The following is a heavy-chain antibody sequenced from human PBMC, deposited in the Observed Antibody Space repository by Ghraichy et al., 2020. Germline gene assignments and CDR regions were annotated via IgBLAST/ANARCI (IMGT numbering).Heavy chain of an antibody. D-gene: IGHD3-3*01. Sequence: SETLSLTCTVSGNSISSYYWSWIRQPPGKGLEWIGYIYYTGGTNYNPSLKSRVIISVDTSRNQFSLKLTSVTAADTAVYYCARERNDFWSGNYYYYYYMDVWGKGTTVTVSS. CDR3: ARERNDFWSGNYYYYYYMDV. J-gene: IGHJ6*03. V-gene: IGHV4-59*01. CDR2: IYYTGGT. CDR1: GNSISSYY.